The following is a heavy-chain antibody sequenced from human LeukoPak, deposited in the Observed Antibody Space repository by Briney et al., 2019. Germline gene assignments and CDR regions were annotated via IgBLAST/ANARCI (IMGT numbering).Heavy chain of an antibody. V-gene: IGHV1-8*03. J-gene: IGHJ4*02. Sequence: ASVKVSCKASGYTFTSYYMHWVRQATGQGLEWMGWMNPNSGNTGYAQKFQGRVTITRNTSISTAYMELSSLRSEDTAVYYCARVPPRKSGYFAYYFDYWGQGTLVTVSS. CDR3: ARVPPRKSGYFAYYFDY. D-gene: IGHD3-3*01. CDR1: GYTFTSYY. CDR2: MNPNSGNT.